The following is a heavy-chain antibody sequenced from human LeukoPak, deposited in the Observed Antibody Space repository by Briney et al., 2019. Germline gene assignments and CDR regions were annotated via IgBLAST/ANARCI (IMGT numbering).Heavy chain of an antibody. Sequence: PGRSLRLSCEASGFTFSIYGMHWVRQSPGKGLEWVAVIWNDGSNKYYADSVKGRFTISRDNSKNTLFLQMNSLRAEDTAAYYCARASGSYDYWGQGTLVTVSS. CDR2: IWNDGSNK. J-gene: IGHJ4*02. V-gene: IGHV3-33*01. CDR1: GFTFSIYG. CDR3: ARASGSYDY. D-gene: IGHD1-26*01.